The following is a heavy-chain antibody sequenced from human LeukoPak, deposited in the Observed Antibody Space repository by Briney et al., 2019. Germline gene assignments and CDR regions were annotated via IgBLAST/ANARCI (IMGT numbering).Heavy chain of an antibody. D-gene: IGHD5-12*01. J-gene: IGHJ4*02. CDR1: GGTFSSYA. CDR2: IIPIFGTA. CDR3: ARGGQYSGYDYDY. V-gene: IGHV1-69*13. Sequence: ASVKVSCKASGGTFSSYAISWVRQAPGQGLEWRGGIIPIFGTANYAQKFQGRVTITADESTSTAYMELSSLRSEDTAVYYCARGGQYSGYDYDYWGQGTLVTVSS.